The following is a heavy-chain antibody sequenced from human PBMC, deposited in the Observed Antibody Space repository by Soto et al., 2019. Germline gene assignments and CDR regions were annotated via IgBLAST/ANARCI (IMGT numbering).Heavy chain of an antibody. CDR1: GFTFSSYS. J-gene: IGHJ6*02. D-gene: IGHD2-2*02. CDR3: ARADMFVPAAILIPTYYGMDV. Sequence: GGSLRLSCAASGFTFSSYSMNWVRQAPGKGLEWVSYISSSSSTIYYADSVKGRFTISRDNAKNSLYLQMNSLRDEDTAVYYCARADMFVPAAILIPTYYGMDVWGQGTTVTVSS. CDR2: ISSSSSTI. V-gene: IGHV3-48*02.